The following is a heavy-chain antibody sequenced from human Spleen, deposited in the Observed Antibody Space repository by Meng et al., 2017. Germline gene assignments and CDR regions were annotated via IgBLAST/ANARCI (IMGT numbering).Heavy chain of an antibody. CDR3: ASPVTTVAV. CDR2: IDPSGGYT. V-gene: IGHV1-46*01. CDR1: GYTFTTYY. J-gene: IGHJ4*02. D-gene: IGHD4-23*01. Sequence: QVQLVQSGAEVKKPGASVKISCKASGYTFTTYYIHWVRQAPGQGLEWMGIIDPSGGYTNYAQKFQDRFTMTTDTSTTTAYMELSGLRSEDTAVYYCASPVTTVAVWGQGTLVTVSS.